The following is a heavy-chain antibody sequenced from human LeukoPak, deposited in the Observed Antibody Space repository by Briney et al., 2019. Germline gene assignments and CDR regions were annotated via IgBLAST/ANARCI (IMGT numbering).Heavy chain of an antibody. CDR1: GDAFSGYF. Sequence: ASVNFSCKASGDAFSGYFIHWVRQAPGQGLEWMGNINANSGVTNYAQKFQGRVTMTRDTSISTAYMELNNLRSDDTAVYFCAREDESGWRRFDYWGQGCLVTVSS. V-gene: IGHV1-2*02. D-gene: IGHD6-19*01. J-gene: IGHJ4*02. CDR3: AREDESGWRRFDY. CDR2: INANSGVT.